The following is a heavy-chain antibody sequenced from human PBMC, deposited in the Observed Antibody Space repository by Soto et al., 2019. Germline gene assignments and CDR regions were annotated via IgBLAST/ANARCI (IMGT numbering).Heavy chain of an antibody. Sequence: EVQLVESGGGLVQPGGSLRLSCAASGFTFSDHYMDWVRQAPGKGLEWVGLIRDKANSYTTEYAASVRGRFTIPGDESKNSVYLQMNSLKIEDTAVYYCARRPGSGRSVDYWGQGTLVTVSS. CDR1: GFTFSDHY. D-gene: IGHD3-10*01. CDR3: ARRPGSGRSVDY. J-gene: IGHJ4*02. CDR2: IRDKANSYTT. V-gene: IGHV3-72*01.